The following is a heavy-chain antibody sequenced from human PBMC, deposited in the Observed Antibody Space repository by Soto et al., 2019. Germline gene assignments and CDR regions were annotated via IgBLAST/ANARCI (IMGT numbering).Heavy chain of an antibody. V-gene: IGHV5-51*01. D-gene: IGHD1-1*01. CDR1: GYSFTSFW. Sequence: GESLKISCKASGYSFTSFWIGWVRQVPGQGLEWMGIIYPGDSRVTYSPSLEGRVTISADKSITTAYLQWHSLKASDTAIYYCARVPLAGTGTRWVFESRGQGTQVTVSS. CDR2: IYPGDSRV. J-gene: IGHJ4*02. CDR3: ARVPLAGTGTRWVFES.